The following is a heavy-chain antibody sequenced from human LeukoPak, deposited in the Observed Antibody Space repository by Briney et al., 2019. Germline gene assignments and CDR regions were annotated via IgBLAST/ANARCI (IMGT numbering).Heavy chain of an antibody. V-gene: IGHV4-61*01. CDR2: IYYSGTT. CDR3: AREDGAARFMDV. CDR1: GYSISSGYY. D-gene: IGHD6-6*01. J-gene: IGHJ6*03. Sequence: SETLSLTCTVSGYSISSGYYWGWIRQPPGKGLEWIGYIYYSGTTNYNPSLKSRVTISVDTSKNQFSLKLSSVTAADTAVYYCAREDGAARFMDVWGKGTTVTVSS.